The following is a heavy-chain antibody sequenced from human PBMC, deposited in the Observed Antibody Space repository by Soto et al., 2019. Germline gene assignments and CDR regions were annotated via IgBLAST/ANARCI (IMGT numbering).Heavy chain of an antibody. CDR1: GFTFSSYA. CDR2: ISGSGGST. V-gene: IGHV3-23*01. Sequence: LRLSCAASGFTFSSYAMSGVRQAPGNVLEWVSAISGSGGSTYYADSVKGRFTISRDNSKNTLYLQMNSLRAEDTAVYYCAKDLMGATTRYYYGMDVWGQGTTVTVSS. CDR3: AKDLMGATTRYYYGMDV. J-gene: IGHJ6*02. D-gene: IGHD1-26*01.